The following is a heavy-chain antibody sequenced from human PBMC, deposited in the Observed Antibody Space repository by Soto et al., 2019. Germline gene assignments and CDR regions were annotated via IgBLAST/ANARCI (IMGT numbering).Heavy chain of an antibody. CDR3: ARHAVHSSGFTYY. D-gene: IGHD6-19*01. CDR1: GGYIRTIYDC. CDR2: IYYSGTT. J-gene: IGHJ4*02. V-gene: IGHV4-39*07. Sequence: SETLSLTCTVSGGYIRTIYDCCSWIRQSPGKGLEWIGYIYYSGTTYYNPSLKSRVTKSVDTSKKQISMKLTTVTAVYSAVYYCARHAVHSSGFTYYWGQGTLVTVSS.